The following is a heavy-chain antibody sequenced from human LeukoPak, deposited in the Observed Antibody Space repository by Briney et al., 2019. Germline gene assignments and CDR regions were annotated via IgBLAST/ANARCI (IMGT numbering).Heavy chain of an antibody. CDR2: IWYDGSNE. D-gene: IGHD6-19*01. J-gene: IGHJ6*02. Sequence: PGGSLTLSCAASALTFSRYGTHWVRQPPGKGLEWVAVIWYDGSNEDYADSVKGRFTISRDNSKNTLYLQMNSLRAEDTAVYYCARDRVRAVAGSGGRYYYYGMDVWGQGTTVTVSS. CDR3: ARDRVRAVAGSGGRYYYYGMDV. CDR1: ALTFSRYG. V-gene: IGHV3-33*01.